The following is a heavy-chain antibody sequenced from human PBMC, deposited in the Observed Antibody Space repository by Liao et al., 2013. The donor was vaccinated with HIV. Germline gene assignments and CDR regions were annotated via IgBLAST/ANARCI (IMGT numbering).Heavy chain of an antibody. CDR3: ARFVATPRYFQH. J-gene: IGHJ1*01. CDR2: ISYSGTT. D-gene: IGHD2-15*01. Sequence: QVQLQESGPGLVKPSETLSLTCTVSGGSISTYYWSWIRQPAGKGLEWIGTISYSGTTWYSPFLKSRLTISVDTSKKKFFLDLTSVTAADTAVYYCARFVATPRYFQHWGQGTLVTVSS. CDR1: GGSISTYY. V-gene: IGHV4-59*08.